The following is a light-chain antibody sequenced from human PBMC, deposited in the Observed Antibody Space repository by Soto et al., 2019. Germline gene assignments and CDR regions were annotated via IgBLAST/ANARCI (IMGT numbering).Light chain of an antibody. Sequence: DIQLTQSPSFLSASVGDRVTITCRASQGISTYLAWYLQRPGKAPKLLIYGASTLQSGVPSRFSGGGSGTEVTLTISSLQPEDFGTYYCQQLNSDWCAFGQGTKLEIK. CDR3: QQLNSDWCA. V-gene: IGKV1-9*01. J-gene: IGKJ2*02. CDR1: QGISTY. CDR2: GAS.